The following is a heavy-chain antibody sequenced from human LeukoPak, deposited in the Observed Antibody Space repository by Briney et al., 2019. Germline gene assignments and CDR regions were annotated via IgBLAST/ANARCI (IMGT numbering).Heavy chain of an antibody. CDR1: GGSFSGYY. Sequence: PSETLSLTCAVYGGSFSGYYWSWIRQPPGKGLEWIGEINHSGSTNYNPSLKSRVTISVDTSKNQFSLKLSSVTAADTAVYYCARGLRFWSGYPGGYWGQGTLVTVSS. V-gene: IGHV4-34*01. CDR3: ARGLRFWSGYPGGY. D-gene: IGHD3-3*01. CDR2: INHSGST. J-gene: IGHJ4*02.